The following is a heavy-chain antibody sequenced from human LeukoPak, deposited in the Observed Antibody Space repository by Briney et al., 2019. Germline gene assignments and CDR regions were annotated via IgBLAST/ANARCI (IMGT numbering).Heavy chain of an antibody. J-gene: IGHJ4*02. CDR2: IRGSGGST. V-gene: IGHV3-23*01. D-gene: IGHD2-2*01. Sequence: GGSLRLSCAASGFTFSSYAMSWVRQAPGKGLEWGSAIRGSGGSTYYADSVKGRFTISRDNSKNTLYLQMNSLRAEDTAVYYCAKRTIIVVVPAAMDYWGQGTLVTVSS. CDR1: GFTFSSYA. CDR3: AKRTIIVVVPAAMDY.